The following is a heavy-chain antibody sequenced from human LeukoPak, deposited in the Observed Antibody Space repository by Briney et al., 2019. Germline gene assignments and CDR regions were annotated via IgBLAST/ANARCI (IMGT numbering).Heavy chain of an antibody. J-gene: IGHJ4*02. CDR1: GFTFSSYG. Sequence: PGGSLRLSCAASGFTFSSYGMHWVRQAPGKGLEWVAFIRYDGSNKYYADSVKGRFTISRDNSKNSLYLQMNSLRAEDTAVYYCARCARRDFWSGYYSGSDYWGQGTLVTVSS. CDR2: IRYDGSNK. D-gene: IGHD3-3*01. V-gene: IGHV3-30*02. CDR3: ARCARRDFWSGYYSGSDY.